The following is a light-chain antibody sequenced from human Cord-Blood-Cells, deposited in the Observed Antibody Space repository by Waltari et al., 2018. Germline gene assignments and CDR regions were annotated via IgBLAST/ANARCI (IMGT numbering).Light chain of an antibody. J-gene: IGKJ4*01. Sequence: DIQITQSPSSLSASVGDRVTITCQAKQDISNYLNWYQEKPGKAPQLLIYDASNLETGVLPRFSGSRHGTDVTFNISSLQPEDVSIYYCEQYDNLLLTFGGGTKVEIK. CDR3: EQYDNLLLT. CDR1: QDISNY. CDR2: DAS. V-gene: IGKV1-33*01.